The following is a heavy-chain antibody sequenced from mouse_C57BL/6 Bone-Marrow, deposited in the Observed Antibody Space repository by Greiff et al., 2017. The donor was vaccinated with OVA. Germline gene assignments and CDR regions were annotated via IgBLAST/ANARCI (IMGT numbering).Heavy chain of an antibody. V-gene: IGHV1-50*01. CDR2: IDPSDSYT. Sequence: QVQLQQPGAELVKPGASVKLSCKASGYTFTSYWMQWVKQRPGQGLEWIGEIDPSDSYTNYNQKFKGKATLTVDTSSSTAYMQLSSLTSEDSAVYYCARGPIYYYGSSFAYWGQGTLVTVSA. J-gene: IGHJ3*01. CDR1: GYTFTSYW. D-gene: IGHD1-1*01. CDR3: ARGPIYYYGSSFAY.